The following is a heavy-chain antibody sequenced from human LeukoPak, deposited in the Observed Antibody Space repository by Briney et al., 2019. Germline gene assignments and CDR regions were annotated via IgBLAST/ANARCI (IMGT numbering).Heavy chain of an antibody. J-gene: IGHJ4*02. D-gene: IGHD1-14*01. CDR3: GRGRGEPWADAHPLGY. CDR1: GFDFRKYW. CDR2: IKEDGSEM. V-gene: IGHV3-7*01. Sequence: GGSLRLSCEASGFDFRKYWMTWVRQAPGKGREWVANIKEDGSEMHYVDSVEGRFTISRDKAKNSVYLQMNSLRVEDTSVYYCGRGRGEPWADAHPLGYWGQGALVTVSS.